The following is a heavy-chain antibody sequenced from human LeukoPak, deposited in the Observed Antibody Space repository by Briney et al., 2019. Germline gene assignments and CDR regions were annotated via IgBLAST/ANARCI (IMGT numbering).Heavy chain of an antibody. CDR3: ARGTAEAADYYYYYMDV. J-gene: IGHJ6*03. CDR2: IIPIFGTA. D-gene: IGHD6-13*01. CDR1: GGTFSSYA. V-gene: IGHV1-69*13. Sequence: SVKVSCKASGGTFSSYAISWVRQAPGQGLEWMGGIIPIFGTANYAQKFQGRVTITSDESTSTAYMELSSLRSEDTAVYYCARGTAEAADYYYYYMDVWGKGTTVTVSS.